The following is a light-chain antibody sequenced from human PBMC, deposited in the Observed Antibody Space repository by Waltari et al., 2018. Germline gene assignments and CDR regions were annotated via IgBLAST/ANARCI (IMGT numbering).Light chain of an antibody. CDR2: EVT. V-gene: IGLV2-18*02. CDR3: ASHSNTTAVL. CDR1: SRDVCLYNR. J-gene: IGLJ2*01. Sequence: SALAPPPSLSGSSGTSVTIPFPGTSRDVCLYNRFSWYQQPPGTAPKVMIYEVTNRPSGVPDRFSGAKSGNTASLTISGLQPEDEAHYFCASHSNTTAVLFGGGTKVTVL.